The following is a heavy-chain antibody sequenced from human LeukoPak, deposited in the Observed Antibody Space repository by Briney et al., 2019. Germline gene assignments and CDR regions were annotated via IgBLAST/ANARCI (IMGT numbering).Heavy chain of an antibody. Sequence: PSETLSLTCTVSGGSISSSSHYWGWIRQPPGKGLEWIGNIFYRGSTNYNPSLKSRVTISVDTSQNQFSLKLSSVTAADTAVYYCARADYYGSGVDYWGQGTLVTVSS. J-gene: IGHJ4*02. CDR3: ARADYYGSGVDY. CDR2: IFYRGST. D-gene: IGHD3-10*01. V-gene: IGHV4-39*07. CDR1: GGSISSSSHY.